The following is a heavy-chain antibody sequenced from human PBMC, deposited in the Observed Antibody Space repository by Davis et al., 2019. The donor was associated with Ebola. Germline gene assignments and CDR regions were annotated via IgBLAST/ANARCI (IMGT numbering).Heavy chain of an antibody. CDR1: GYTFTSYD. V-gene: IGHV1-8*01. D-gene: IGHD6-6*01. CDR3: ARGLAARRQGWFDP. CDR2: MNPNSGNT. Sequence: ASVKVSCKASGYTFTSYDINWVRQATGQGLEWMGWMNPNSGNTGYAQKFQGRVTMTRNTSISTAYMELSSLRSEDTAVYYCARGLAARRQGWFDPWGQGTLVTVSS. J-gene: IGHJ5*02.